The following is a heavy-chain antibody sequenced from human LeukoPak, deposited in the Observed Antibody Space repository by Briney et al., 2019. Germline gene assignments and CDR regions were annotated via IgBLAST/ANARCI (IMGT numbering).Heavy chain of an antibody. D-gene: IGHD1-1*01. J-gene: IGHJ3*02. CDR3: ARERGSGNYALDI. CDR1: GFTFSSYE. Sequence: PGGSLRLSCVGSGFTFSSYEMNWVRQAPGKGLVWVSRINTDGGRTNHADSVKGQFTISRDNAKNTLYLQMNSLRAEDTAVYYCARERGSGNYALDIWGQGTMVTVSS. V-gene: IGHV3-74*01. CDR2: INTDGGRT.